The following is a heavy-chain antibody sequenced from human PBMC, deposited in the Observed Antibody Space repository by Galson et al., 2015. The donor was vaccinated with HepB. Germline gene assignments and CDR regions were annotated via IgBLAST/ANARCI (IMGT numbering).Heavy chain of an antibody. CDR3: ARDSSGYYSYFDY. CDR1: GGSISSYY. CDR2: IYYSGST. D-gene: IGHD3-22*01. J-gene: IGHJ4*02. V-gene: IGHV4-59*01. Sequence: ETLSLTCTVSGGSISSYYWSWIRQPPGKGLEWIGYIYYSGSTNYNPSLKSRVTISVDTSKNQFSLKLSSVTAADTAVYYCARDSSGYYSYFDYWGQGTLVTVSS.